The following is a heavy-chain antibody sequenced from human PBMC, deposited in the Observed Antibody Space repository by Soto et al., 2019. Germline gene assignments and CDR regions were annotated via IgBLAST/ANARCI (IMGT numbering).Heavy chain of an antibody. CDR1: GFTFSSYG. V-gene: IGHV3-33*01. CDR2: IWDDGSNK. Sequence: QVQLVESGGGVVQPGRSLRLSCAASGFTFSSYGMHWVRRAPGKGLEWVAVIWDDGSNKYYADSVKGRFTISRDNSKNTLYLQMNSLRAEDTAVYYCARDFGYWGQGTLVTVSS. J-gene: IGHJ4*02. CDR3: ARDFGY.